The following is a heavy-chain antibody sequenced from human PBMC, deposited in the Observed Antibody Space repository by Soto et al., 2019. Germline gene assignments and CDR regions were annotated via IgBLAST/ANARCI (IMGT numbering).Heavy chain of an antibody. CDR2: ISGSGGST. Sequence: GGSLRLSCAASGFTFSSYAMSWVRQAPGKGLERVSAISGSGGSTYYADSVKGRFTISRDNSKNTLYLQMNSLRAEDTAVYYCAKSFEVAGPIKFYYYYGMDVWGQGTTVTVSS. CDR3: AKSFEVAGPIKFYYYYGMDV. J-gene: IGHJ6*02. D-gene: IGHD6-19*01. V-gene: IGHV3-23*01. CDR1: GFTFSSYA.